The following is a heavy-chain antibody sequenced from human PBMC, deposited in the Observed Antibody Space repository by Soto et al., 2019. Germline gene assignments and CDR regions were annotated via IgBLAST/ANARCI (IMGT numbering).Heavy chain of an antibody. J-gene: IGHJ6*02. CDR2: INPSGGST. CDR1: GYTFTSYY. D-gene: IGHD3-16*02. Sequence: ASVKVSCKASGYTFTSYYMHWVRQAPGQGLEWMGIINPSGGSTSYAQKFQGRVTMTRDTSTSTVYMELSSLRSEDTAVYYCARSDDYVWGSYRYTSSYYYGMDVWGQGTTVTVSS. V-gene: IGHV1-46*01. CDR3: ARSDDYVWGSYRYTSSYYYGMDV.